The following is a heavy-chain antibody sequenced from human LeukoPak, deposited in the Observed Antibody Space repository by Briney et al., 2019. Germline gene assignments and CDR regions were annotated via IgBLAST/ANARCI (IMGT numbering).Heavy chain of an antibody. CDR3: AKIGGGRRQQLAQYYFDY. D-gene: IGHD6-13*01. V-gene: IGHV3-30*18. Sequence: PGGSLRLSCAASGFTFSSCGMHWVRQAPGKGLEWVAVISYDGGNKYSADSVKGRFTISRDNSKNTLYLQMNSLRAEDTAVYYCAKIGGGRRQQLAQYYFDYWGQGTLVTVSS. CDR2: ISYDGGNK. CDR1: GFTFSSCG. J-gene: IGHJ4*02.